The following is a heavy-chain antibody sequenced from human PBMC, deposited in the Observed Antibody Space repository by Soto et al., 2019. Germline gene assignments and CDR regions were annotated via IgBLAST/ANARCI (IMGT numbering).Heavy chain of an antibody. V-gene: IGHV4-30-4*01. CDR3: ARDKITGLLDY. CDR2: IYYSGST. CDR1: GGSISSGDYY. J-gene: IGHJ4*02. D-gene: IGHD2-8*02. Sequence: SETLSLTCTVSGGSISSGDYYWSWIRQPPGKGLEWIGYIYYSGSTYYNPSLKSRVTISVDTSKNQFSLKLSSVTAADTAVYYCARDKITGLLDYWGQGTLVTVSS.